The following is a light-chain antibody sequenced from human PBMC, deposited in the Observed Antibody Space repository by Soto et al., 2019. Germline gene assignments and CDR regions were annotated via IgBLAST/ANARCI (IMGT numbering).Light chain of an antibody. V-gene: IGLV1-44*01. CDR2: AND. CDR1: SSNIRNSN. Sequence: QSVLTQPPSASGTPGQRVTISCSGSSSNIRNSNVNWYQHLPGTAPKLVVYANDQRPSGVPDRFSGSKSGTSASLAITGLQSEDEADYYCAAWDDSRLGSWVFGGGTKLTVL. J-gene: IGLJ3*02. CDR3: AAWDDSRLGSWV.